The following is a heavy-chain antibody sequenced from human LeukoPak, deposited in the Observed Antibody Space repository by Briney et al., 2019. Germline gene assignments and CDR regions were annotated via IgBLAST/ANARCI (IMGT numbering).Heavy chain of an antibody. CDR3: ARTPWLHLDY. Sequence: PGGSLRLSCAASGFTFSSYLMHWVRQAPGKGLVWVSRIDTDGSTTSYADSVKGRFTISRDNAKNTLYLQMSSLRAEDTAFYYCARTPWLHLDYWGQGTLVTVSS. D-gene: IGHD5-12*01. J-gene: IGHJ4*02. CDR1: GFTFSSYL. V-gene: IGHV3-74*01. CDR2: IDTDGSTT.